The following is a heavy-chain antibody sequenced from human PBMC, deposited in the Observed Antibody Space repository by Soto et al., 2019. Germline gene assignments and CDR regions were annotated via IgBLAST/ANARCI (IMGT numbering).Heavy chain of an antibody. D-gene: IGHD3-22*01. CDR3: ARPYFYDRSGYYHY. J-gene: IGHJ4*02. CDR2: IYWNDDK. V-gene: IGHV2-5*01. CDR1: GFSLSTSGVG. Sequence: SGPTLVNPTQTLTLTCTFSGFSLSTSGVGVGWIRQPPGKALEWLALIYWNDDKRYSPSLKSRLTITNDTSKNQVVLTMTHMYPVDTATYYCARPYFYDRSGYYHYWGQGTLATV.